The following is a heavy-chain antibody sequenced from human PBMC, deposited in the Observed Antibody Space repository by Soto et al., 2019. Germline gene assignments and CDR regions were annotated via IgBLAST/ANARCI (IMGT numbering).Heavy chain of an antibody. D-gene: IGHD3-16*01. Sequence: GGSLRLSCAASGFPFSFYAMHWVRQAPGMGLEWVAAVSYDGNNEHYADYVKGRFTISKDNSRNTLYLQMNNLRAEDTAVYYCAILYVWGSDLDLWGQGSLVTVSS. V-gene: IGHV3-30*03. CDR1: GFPFSFYA. CDR3: AILYVWGSDLDL. CDR2: VSYDGNNE. J-gene: IGHJ5*02.